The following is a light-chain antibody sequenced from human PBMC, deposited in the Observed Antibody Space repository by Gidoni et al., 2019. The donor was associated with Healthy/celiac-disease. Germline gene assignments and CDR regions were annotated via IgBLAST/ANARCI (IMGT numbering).Light chain of an antibody. CDR3: NSRDSSGNHLRV. CDR2: GKN. V-gene: IGLV3-19*01. Sequence: SSELTQDPAVSVALGQTVRITCQGDSLRSYYASWYQQKPGQAPVLVIYGKNNRTSGIPERLSGSSSGNTASLTTTAALAEEEADYYCNSRDSSGNHLRVFGGGTKLTVL. CDR1: SLRSYY. J-gene: IGLJ2*01.